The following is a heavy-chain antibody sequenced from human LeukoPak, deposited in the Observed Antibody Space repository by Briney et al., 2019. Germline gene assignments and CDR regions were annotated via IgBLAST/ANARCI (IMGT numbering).Heavy chain of an antibody. CDR1: GSRFSSFW. V-gene: IGHV5-51*01. Sequence: GDSLKISCQGSGSRFSSFWVGWVRQTPGKGLEWMGAVYPDDSAARYSPAFQGHITFSADKSLDTAYLQWSSLRASDTGIYFCARSRVWGDSRWAFDYWGQGTPVTVSS. J-gene: IGHJ4*02. D-gene: IGHD3-16*01. CDR2: VYPDDSAA. CDR3: ARSRVWGDSRWAFDY.